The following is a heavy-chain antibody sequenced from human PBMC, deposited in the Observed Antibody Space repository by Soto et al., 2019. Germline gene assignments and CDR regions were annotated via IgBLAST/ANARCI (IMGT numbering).Heavy chain of an antibody. V-gene: IGHV1-3*01. D-gene: IGHD3-10*01. CDR3: ARSSIWFGEWYGMDV. Sequence: ASVKVSCKASGGTFSIYAMHWVRQAPGQRLEWMGWINAGNGNTKYSQKFQGRVTITRDTSASTAYMELSSLRSEDTAVYYCARSSIWFGEWYGMDVWGQGTTVTVSS. CDR2: INAGNGNT. J-gene: IGHJ6*02. CDR1: GGTFSIYA.